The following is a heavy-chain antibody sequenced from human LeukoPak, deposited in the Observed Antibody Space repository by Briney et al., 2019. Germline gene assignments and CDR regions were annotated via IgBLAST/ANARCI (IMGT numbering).Heavy chain of an antibody. CDR2: VHTSRGT. CDR3: AKGGESSLPFDY. CDR1: GASISGHY. J-gene: IGHJ4*02. V-gene: IGHV4-4*07. D-gene: IGHD3-10*01. Sequence: SETLSLTCIVSGASISGHYWSWIRQPAGKEPEWIGRVHTSRGTNYNSSLKSQLTMSVDTSKNQFSLHLASVTAADTAVYYCAKGGESSLPFDYWGQGTLVTVSS.